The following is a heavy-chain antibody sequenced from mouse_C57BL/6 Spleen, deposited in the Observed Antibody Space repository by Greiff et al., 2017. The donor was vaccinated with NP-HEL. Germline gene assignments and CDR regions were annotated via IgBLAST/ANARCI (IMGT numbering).Heavy chain of an antibody. V-gene: IGHV1-63*01. J-gene: IGHJ3*01. CDR3: ARGREYYGSSPAGFAY. CDR2: IYPGGGYT. CDR1: GYTFTNYW. D-gene: IGHD1-1*01. Sequence: QVQLQQSGAELVRPGTSVKMSCKASGYTFTNYWIGWAKQRPGHGLEWIGDIYPGGGYTNYNEKFKGKATLTADKSSSTAYRQFSSLTSEDAAIYYCARGREYYGSSPAGFAYWGQGTLVTVSA.